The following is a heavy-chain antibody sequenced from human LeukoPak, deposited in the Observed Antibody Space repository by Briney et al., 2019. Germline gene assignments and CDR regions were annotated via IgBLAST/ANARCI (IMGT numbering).Heavy chain of an antibody. Sequence: PGGSLRLSCAASGFTFSDYYMSWIRQAPGKGLEWVSYISSSGSTIYCADSVKGRFTISRDNAKNSLYLQMNSLRAEDTAVYYCTGYCSGGSCFTAGYWGQGTLVTVSS. D-gene: IGHD2-15*01. V-gene: IGHV3-11*01. J-gene: IGHJ4*02. CDR2: ISSSGSTI. CDR3: TGYCSGGSCFTAGY. CDR1: GFTFSDYY.